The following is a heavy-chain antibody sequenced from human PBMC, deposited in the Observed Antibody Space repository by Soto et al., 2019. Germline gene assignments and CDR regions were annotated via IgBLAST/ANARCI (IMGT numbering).Heavy chain of an antibody. Sequence: QAQLVESGGGVVQPGRSLRLSCAASGFIFSRYAMHWVRLAPGKGLEWLAIISDDGSKKYYADSVKGRVIISRDNSKNTLFLQVSSLRGEDTAVYYCAPHDFDYWGQGTLVTVSS. J-gene: IGHJ4*02. CDR2: ISDDGSKK. CDR3: APHDFDY. V-gene: IGHV3-30*04. CDR1: GFIFSRYA.